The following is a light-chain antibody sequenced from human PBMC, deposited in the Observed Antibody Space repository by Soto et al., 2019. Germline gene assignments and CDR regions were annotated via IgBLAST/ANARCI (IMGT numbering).Light chain of an antibody. CDR2: GAS. V-gene: IGKV3-20*01. CDR1: QYVSSTY. J-gene: IGKJ5*01. CDR3: QHFGDSPIT. Sequence: IVLTQSPGTLSLSLGERATLSCRASQYVSSTYIAWCQQKPGQAPRLLIYGASTRATGIPDRFSGTGSGTDFTLTISRLESEDFAVYYCQHFGDSPITFGQGTRLEIK.